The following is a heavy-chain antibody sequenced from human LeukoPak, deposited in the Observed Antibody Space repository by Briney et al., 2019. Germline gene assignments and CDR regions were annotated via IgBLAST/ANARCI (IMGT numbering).Heavy chain of an antibody. J-gene: IGHJ4*02. CDR3: VKDSNYDFWSGYYKGFDN. V-gene: IGHV3-20*04. D-gene: IGHD3-3*01. CDR2: ISRDGGRT. CDR1: GFTFDDYG. Sequence: PGGSLRLSCAASGFTSGFTFDDYGMNWVRQAPGKGLEWVSGISRDGGRTGYADSVQGRFTISRDNSRNSLHLQMNSLRVEDTAFYYCVKDSNYDFWSGYYKGFDNWGQGTLVTVSS.